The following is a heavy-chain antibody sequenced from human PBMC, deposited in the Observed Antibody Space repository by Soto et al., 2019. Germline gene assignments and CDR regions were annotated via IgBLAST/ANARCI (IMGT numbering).Heavy chain of an antibody. Sequence: ASVKVSCKDSGYTFTSNGISWVRQAPGQGLEWMGWISAYNGNTNYAQKLQGRVTMTTDTSTSTAYMELRSLRSDDTAVYYCARVGLFYYGSGRPLPLLDYWGQGSLVTGSS. CDR1: GYTFTSNG. V-gene: IGHV1-18*01. CDR2: ISAYNGNT. CDR3: ARVGLFYYGSGRPLPLLDY. J-gene: IGHJ4*02. D-gene: IGHD3-10*01.